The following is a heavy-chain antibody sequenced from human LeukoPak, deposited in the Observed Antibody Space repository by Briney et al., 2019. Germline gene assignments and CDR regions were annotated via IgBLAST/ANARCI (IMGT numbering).Heavy chain of an antibody. V-gene: IGHV3-23*01. D-gene: IGHD2-15*01. CDR3: AKAPGHCSSGICYYYYYYDMDV. J-gene: IGHJ6*02. Sequence: PGASLRLSCAASGFTFRTHAMNWVRQAPGKGLESVSGIGGFGGTGGSTYYEDSVKGRFTLSRDSSKNTLFLQMVALGAEDTAVYYCAKAPGHCSSGICYYYYYYDMDVWGQGTTVTVSS. CDR1: GFTFRTHA. CDR2: IGGFGGTGGST.